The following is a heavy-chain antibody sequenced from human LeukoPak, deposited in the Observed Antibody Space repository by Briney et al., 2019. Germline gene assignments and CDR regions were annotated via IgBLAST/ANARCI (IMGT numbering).Heavy chain of an antibody. CDR2: IRSKANSYAT. CDR3: SAAGYCSGGSCYWGGGSFDY. Sequence: GGSLRLSCAASGFTFSGSAMHWVRQASGKGLEWVGRIRSKANSYATAYTASVKGRVTISRDASKNTAYRQMNSLRAEDTAVYYCSAAGYCSGGSCYWGGGSFDYWGQGTLVTVSS. CDR1: GFTFSGSA. D-gene: IGHD2-15*01. J-gene: IGHJ4*02. V-gene: IGHV3-73*01.